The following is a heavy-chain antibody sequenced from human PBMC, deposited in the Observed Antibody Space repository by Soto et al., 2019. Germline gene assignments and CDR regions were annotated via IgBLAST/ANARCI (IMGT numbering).Heavy chain of an antibody. V-gene: IGHV1-69*08. Sequence: QVQLVQSGAEVKKPGSSVKVSCKASGGTFSSYTISWVRQAPGQGLEWMGRIIPILGIANYAQKFQGRVTITADKSTSTAYMELRSLRSEDTAVYYCAREERYCSGGSCYSGDYWGQGTLVTVSS. CDR3: AREERYCSGGSCYSGDY. J-gene: IGHJ4*02. D-gene: IGHD2-15*01. CDR1: GGTFSSYT. CDR2: IIPILGIA.